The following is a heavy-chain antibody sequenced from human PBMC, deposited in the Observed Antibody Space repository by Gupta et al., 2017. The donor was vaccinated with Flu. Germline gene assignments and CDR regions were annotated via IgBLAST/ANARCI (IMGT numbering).Heavy chain of an antibody. D-gene: IGHD6-6*01. CDR3: ARGVFSSSSNRQAQYYYYYGMDV. V-gene: IGHV1-69*01. Sequence: PGQGLEWMGGIIPIFGTANYAQKFQGRVTITADESTSTAYMELGSLRSEDTAVYYCARGVFSSSSNRQAQYYYYYGMDVWGQGTTVTVSS. J-gene: IGHJ6*02. CDR2: IIPIFGTA.